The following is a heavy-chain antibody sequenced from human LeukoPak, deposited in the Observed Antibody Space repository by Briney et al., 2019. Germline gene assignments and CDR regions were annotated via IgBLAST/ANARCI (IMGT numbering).Heavy chain of an antibody. D-gene: IGHD6-13*01. CDR1: SVSISTSNYY. CDR3: ARVEKYTSSGPTDP. CDR2: IFYSGST. J-gene: IGHJ5*02. V-gene: IGHV4-39*07. Sequence: SETLSLTCTVSSVSISTSNYYCGCGRQPPGKALEWIGNIFYSGSTYSSPSLKSRVTISLDTSRNQFSLKLNSVTAADTAVYYCARVEKYTSSGPTDPWGQGILVTVSS.